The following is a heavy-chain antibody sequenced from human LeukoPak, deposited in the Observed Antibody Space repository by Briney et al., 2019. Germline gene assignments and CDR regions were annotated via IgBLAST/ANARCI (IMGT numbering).Heavy chain of an antibody. CDR2: IRQDGNEK. CDR3: ATSKLEWLFNFYY. V-gene: IGHV3-7*03. CDR1: GFIFSSYG. Sequence: GGSPRLSCTASGFIFSSYGMHWVRQAPGKGLEWVANIRQDGNEKYYVDSVKGRFIISRDNAKNSLYLQINSLRAEDTAVYFCATSKLEWLFNFYYWGQGTLVTVSS. J-gene: IGHJ4*02. D-gene: IGHD3-3*01.